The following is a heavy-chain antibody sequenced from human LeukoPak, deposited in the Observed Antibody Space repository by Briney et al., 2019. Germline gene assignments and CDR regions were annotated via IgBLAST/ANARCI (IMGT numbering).Heavy chain of an antibody. D-gene: IGHD3-10*01. CDR2: IYYSGST. CDR1: GGSISSGDYY. Sequence: TSQTLSLTCTVSGGSISSGDYYWSWIRQPPGKGLEWIGYIYYSGSTYYNPSLKSRVTISLDTSKNQFSLRPTSVTAADTAVYYCARAIASSGSRLFDYWGQGTLVTVSS. CDR3: ARAIASSGSRLFDY. V-gene: IGHV4-30-4*01. J-gene: IGHJ4*02.